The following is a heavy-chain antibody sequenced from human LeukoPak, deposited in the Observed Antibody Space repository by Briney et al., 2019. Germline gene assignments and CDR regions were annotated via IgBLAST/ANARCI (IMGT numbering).Heavy chain of an antibody. CDR3: ASGYCSGGSCHNYYYYMDV. CDR1: GYTFTSYG. V-gene: IGHV1-18*01. CDR2: ISAYNGST. D-gene: IGHD2-15*01. Sequence: ASVKVSCKASGYTFTSYGISWVRQAPGQGLEWMGWISAYNGSTNYAQKLQGRVTMTTDTSTSTAYMELRSLRSDDTAVYYCASGYCSGGSCHNYYYYMDVWGKGTTVTVSS. J-gene: IGHJ6*03.